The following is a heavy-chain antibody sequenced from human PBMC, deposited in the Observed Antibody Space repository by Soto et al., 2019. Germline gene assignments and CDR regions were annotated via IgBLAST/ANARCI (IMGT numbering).Heavy chain of an antibody. V-gene: IGHV4-31*03. D-gene: IGHD6-6*01. CDR2: IYDSESA. CDR1: GESINSGGYY. Sequence: QVQLQEPGPGLVKPSQTLSLTCSVSGESINSGGYYWSWIRHHPGKGLEWIGYIYDSESAYYNPSLKSRVTISMDTSKNHFAMRLSSVTAADTAVYYCARASSSSSAADYWGQGTQVTVSS. J-gene: IGHJ4*02. CDR3: ARASSSSSAADY.